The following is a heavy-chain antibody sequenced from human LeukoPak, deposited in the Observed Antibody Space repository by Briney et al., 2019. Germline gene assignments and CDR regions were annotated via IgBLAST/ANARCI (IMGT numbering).Heavy chain of an antibody. D-gene: IGHD2-8*01. J-gene: IGHJ4*02. CDR2: MNLDGSEK. Sequence: TGGYLRLSCAASGFTFTSHWMSWVRQAPGKGLEWVARMNLDGSEKYYVDSVKGRFTISRDNAKTSLYLEMNSLRAEDTAVYYCARDATYCTNGVCYTRFDYWGQGTLVTVSS. CDR1: GFTFTSHW. CDR3: ARDATYCTNGVCYTRFDY. V-gene: IGHV3-7*01.